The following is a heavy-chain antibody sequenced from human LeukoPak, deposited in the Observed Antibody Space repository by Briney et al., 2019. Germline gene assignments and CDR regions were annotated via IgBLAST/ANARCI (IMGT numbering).Heavy chain of an antibody. V-gene: IGHV6-1*01. D-gene: IGHD1-1*01. CDR1: GDSVSSKSAA. CDR3: AILRTASSFDF. Sequence: SRTLSLTCAISGDSVSSKSAAWNWIRQSPPRGLEWLGRTYYRSKWYHEYAVSVKSRITINPDTSKNQFSLQLNSVTPEDTAIYYCAILRTASSFDFWGQGTLVTVSS. J-gene: IGHJ4*02. CDR2: TYYRSKWYH.